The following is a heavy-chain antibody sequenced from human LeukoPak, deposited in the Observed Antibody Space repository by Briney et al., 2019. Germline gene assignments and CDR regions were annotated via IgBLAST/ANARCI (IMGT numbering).Heavy chain of an antibody. V-gene: IGHV3-23*01. CDR3: AKDQSSLAEYNWKGDAFDV. Sequence: QPGGSLRLSCAASGFTFSTYAMNWVRQVPGKGLEWVSGISGSGGSRKYADSVKGRFTISRDNSKNTLNLEMNSLRAEDTAVYYCAKDQSSLAEYNWKGDAFDVWGQGTMVTVSS. D-gene: IGHD1-20*01. CDR1: GFTFSTYA. CDR2: ISGSGGSR. J-gene: IGHJ3*01.